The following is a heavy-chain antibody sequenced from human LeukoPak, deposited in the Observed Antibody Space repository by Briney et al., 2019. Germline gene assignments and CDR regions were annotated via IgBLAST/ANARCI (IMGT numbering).Heavy chain of an antibody. Sequence: PSETLSLTYTVSGGSVSGYYWSLIRQPAGKGLEWIGRIYSSGITTYNPSLKSRVTMSVDTSKNQLSLKLTSVTATDTAVYYCARDSGSGSNRYMDVWGKGTAVTVSS. V-gene: IGHV4-4*07. CDR3: ARDSGSGSNRYMDV. J-gene: IGHJ6*03. CDR2: IYSSGIT. D-gene: IGHD3-10*01. CDR1: GGSVSGYY.